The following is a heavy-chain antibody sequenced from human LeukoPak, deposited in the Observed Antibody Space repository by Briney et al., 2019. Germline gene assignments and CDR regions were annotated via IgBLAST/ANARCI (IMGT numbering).Heavy chain of an antibody. Sequence: GGSLRLSCAASGFTLSSYAMSWVRQAPGKGLEWVSAISGSGGSTYYADSVKGRFTISRDNSKNTLYLQMNSLRAEDTAVYYCAKVRAANYYTLYYFDYWGQGTLVTVSS. D-gene: IGHD3-3*01. J-gene: IGHJ4*02. CDR2: ISGSGGST. V-gene: IGHV3-23*01. CDR1: GFTLSSYA. CDR3: AKVRAANYYTLYYFDY.